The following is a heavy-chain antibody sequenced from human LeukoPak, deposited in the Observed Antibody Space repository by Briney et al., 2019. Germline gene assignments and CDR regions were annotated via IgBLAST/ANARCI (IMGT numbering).Heavy chain of an antibody. D-gene: IGHD5-24*01. J-gene: IGHJ4*02. Sequence: PGGSLRLSCAASGFTLSSDGMHWARQSPGKGLEWVAFIRYDGSNKYYADSVKGRFTNSRDNSKSTLYLQMNSLRAEDTAVYYCAKGDGYNPIDYWGQGTLVTVSS. CDR1: GFTLSSDG. CDR3: AKGDGYNPIDY. CDR2: IRYDGSNK. V-gene: IGHV3-30*02.